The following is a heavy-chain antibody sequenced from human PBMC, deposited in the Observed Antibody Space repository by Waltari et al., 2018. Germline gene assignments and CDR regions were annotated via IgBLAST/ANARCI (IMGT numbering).Heavy chain of an antibody. D-gene: IGHD2-21*02. CDR2: LSGRADTT. Sequence: EVQLLESGGNLVQPGGSLRLSCAASGFTFSNYAMTWVRQAPGKGWVWVAGLSGRADTTWHADSVKGRFTISRDNSRNTLYLQLDSLRAEDTAVYYCARYCSGSCYRGLDYWGRGTLVTASS. J-gene: IGHJ4*02. CDR1: GFTFSNYA. V-gene: IGHV3-23*01. CDR3: ARYCSGSCYRGLDY.